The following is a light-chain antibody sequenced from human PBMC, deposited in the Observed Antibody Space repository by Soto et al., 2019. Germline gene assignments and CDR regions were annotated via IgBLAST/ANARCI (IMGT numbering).Light chain of an antibody. CDR3: QQYGSSPRT. CDR2: GAS. CDR1: QSVSSY. Sequence: EIVLTQSPGTLSLSPGERATHSCRASQSVSSYLAWYQQKPGQAPRLLIYGASSRATGIPDRFSGSGSGTDFTLTISRLEPEDFAVYYCQQYGSSPRTFGQGTQVEIK. V-gene: IGKV3-20*01. J-gene: IGKJ1*01.